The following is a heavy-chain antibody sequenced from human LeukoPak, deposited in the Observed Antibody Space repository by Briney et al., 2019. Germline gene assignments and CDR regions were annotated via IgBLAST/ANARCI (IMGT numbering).Heavy chain of an antibody. CDR3: ARDRGENYDSSGYYDY. J-gene: IGHJ4*02. D-gene: IGHD3-22*01. CDR1: GFTFSNYY. V-gene: IGHV3-11*06. Sequence: PGGSLRLSCAASGFTFSNYYMSWIRQAPGKGLEWISYISGSSSYANYPDSVKGRFTISRDNAKKTLYLQMTSLRGEDTAVYYCARDRGENYDSSGYYDYWSQGTLVTVSS. CDR2: ISGSSSYA.